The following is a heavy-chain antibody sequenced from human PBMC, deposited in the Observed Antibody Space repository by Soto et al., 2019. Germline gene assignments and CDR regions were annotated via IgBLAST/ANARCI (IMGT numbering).Heavy chain of an antibody. V-gene: IGHV1-2*02. D-gene: IGHD1-26*01. CDR3: ARERADIVGAKDHDAFDI. CDR1: GYTFTGYY. Sequence: ASVKVSCKASGYTFTGYYMHWVRQAPGQGLEWMGWINPNSGGTNYAQKFQGRVTMTRDTSISTAYMELSRLRSDDTAVYYCARERADIVGAKDHDAFDIWGQGTMVTVSS. J-gene: IGHJ3*02. CDR2: INPNSGGT.